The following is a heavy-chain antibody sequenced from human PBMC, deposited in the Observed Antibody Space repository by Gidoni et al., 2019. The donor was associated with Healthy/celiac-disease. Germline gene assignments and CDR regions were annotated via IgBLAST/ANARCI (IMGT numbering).Heavy chain of an antibody. CDR1: GFTFSSYA. J-gene: IGHJ4*02. CDR3: AREEGPGDY. V-gene: IGHV3-30-3*01. CDR2: ISYDGSNK. Sequence: QVQLVESGGGVVQPGRSLRLSCAASGFTFSSYAMHWVRQAPGKGLEWVAVISYDGSNKYYADSVKGRFTISRDNSKNTLYLQMNSLRAEDTAVYYCAREEGPGDYWGQGTLVTVSS.